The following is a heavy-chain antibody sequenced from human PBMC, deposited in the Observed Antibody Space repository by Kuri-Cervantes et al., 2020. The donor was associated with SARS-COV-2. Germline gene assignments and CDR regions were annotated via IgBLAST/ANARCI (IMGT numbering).Heavy chain of an antibody. J-gene: IGHJ4*02. CDR3: ARPYSSSWYGGFDY. D-gene: IGHD6-13*01. CDR2: IHHSGST. CDR1: GGSFSGYF. V-gene: IGHV4-38-2*01. Sequence: SQTLSLTCAVYGGSFSGYFWGWIRQPPGKGLEWIGSIHHSGSTSFNPSLKSRVTISVDTSKNQFSLKLSSVTAADTAVYYCARPYSSSWYGGFDYWGQGTLVTVSS.